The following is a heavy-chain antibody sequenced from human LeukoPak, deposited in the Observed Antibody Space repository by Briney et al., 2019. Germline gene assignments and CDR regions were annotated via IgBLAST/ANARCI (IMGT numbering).Heavy chain of an antibody. J-gene: IGHJ6*03. CDR2: IYYSGST. CDR1: GGSISSYY. D-gene: IGHD4/OR15-4a*01. V-gene: IGHV4-59*01. Sequence: PSETLSLTCTVSGGSISSYYWSWVRQPPGKGLEWIGYIYYSGSTNYNPSLKSRVTISVDTSKNQFSLKLSSVTAADTAVYYCARDGASYYYYFMDVWGKGTTVTVSS. CDR3: ARDGASYYYYFMDV.